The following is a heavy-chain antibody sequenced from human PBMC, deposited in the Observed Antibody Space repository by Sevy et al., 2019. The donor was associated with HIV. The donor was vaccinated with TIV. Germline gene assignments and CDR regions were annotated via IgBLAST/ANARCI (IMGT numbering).Heavy chain of an antibody. V-gene: IGHV1-24*01. D-gene: IGHD3-22*01. Sequence: ASVKVSCKVSGYTLTKLSMHWVRQAPGKGLEWMGTFDPEDGKTIYAQKFQGRVTMTEDTSIDTAYMELIILRSEDTAVIYCAITKDYYDNSGYPFDYWGQGTLVTVSS. CDR1: GYTLTKLS. CDR2: FDPEDGKT. J-gene: IGHJ4*02. CDR3: AITKDYYDNSGYPFDY.